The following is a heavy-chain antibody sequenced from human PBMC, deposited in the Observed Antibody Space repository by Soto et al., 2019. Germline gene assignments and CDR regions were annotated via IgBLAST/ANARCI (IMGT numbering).Heavy chain of an antibody. CDR1: GFTFSRAW. CDR2: SKSELGGVTR. J-gene: IGHJ4*02. D-gene: IGHD2-2*01. CDR3: ATGDIVEVPAAHDGF. Sequence: EVQLVESGGGLVKPGGSLTLSCAASGFTFSRAWMNWVRQAPGKGLEWVGLSKSELGGVTRDYAAPVKGRFTISRDDSKNTLYLQMNSLKTEDTAVYYCATGDIVEVPAAHDGFWGQGTLVTVSS. V-gene: IGHV3-15*07.